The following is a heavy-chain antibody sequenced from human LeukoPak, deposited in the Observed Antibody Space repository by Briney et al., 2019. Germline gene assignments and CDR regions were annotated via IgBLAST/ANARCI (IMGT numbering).Heavy chain of an antibody. Sequence: ASVKVSCKASGYTFTGYYMHWVRQAPGEGLEWMGRIKPNRGGTNYAQKFQGRVTMTRDTSISTAYMALSRLRSDDRAVYYWARDRSYYDSSLGDAFDIWGQGTMVTVSS. J-gene: IGHJ3*02. CDR1: GYTFTGYY. V-gene: IGHV1-2*06. D-gene: IGHD3-22*01. CDR3: ARDRSYYDSSLGDAFDI. CDR2: IKPNRGGT.